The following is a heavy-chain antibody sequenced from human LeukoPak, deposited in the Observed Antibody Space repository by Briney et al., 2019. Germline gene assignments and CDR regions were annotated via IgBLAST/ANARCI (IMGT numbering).Heavy chain of an antibody. J-gene: IGHJ3*02. V-gene: IGHV3-20*04. CDR3: AREEEQYYYDSSGSAFDI. D-gene: IGHD3-22*01. CDR1: GFTFDDYG. Sequence: GGSLRLSCAASGFTFDDYGMSWVRQAPGKGLEWVSGINWNGGSTGYADSVKGRFTISRDNAKNSLYLQMNSLRAEDTALYYCAREEEQYYYDSSGSAFDIWGQGTMVTVS. CDR2: INWNGGST.